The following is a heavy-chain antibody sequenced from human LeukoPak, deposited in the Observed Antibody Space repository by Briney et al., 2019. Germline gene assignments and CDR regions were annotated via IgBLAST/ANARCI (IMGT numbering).Heavy chain of an antibody. CDR1: GFTFSSYA. CDR2: ISGSGGST. V-gene: IGHV3-23*01. Sequence: PGGSLRLSCAASGFTFSSYAMSWVRQAPGKGLEWVSAISGSGGSTYYADSVKGRFTISRDNSKNTLYLQMNSLRAEDTAVYYCAKVSDDKNYYYYYMDVWGKGTTVTVSS. CDR3: AKVSDDKNYYYYYMDV. J-gene: IGHJ6*03. D-gene: IGHD3-9*01.